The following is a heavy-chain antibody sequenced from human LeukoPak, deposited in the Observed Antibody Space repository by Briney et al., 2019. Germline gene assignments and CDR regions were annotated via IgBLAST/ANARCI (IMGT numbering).Heavy chain of an antibody. V-gene: IGHV1-69*13. J-gene: IGHJ6*03. CDR3: ARDGGSGGYYTVPRPYYYYYMDV. Sequence: ASVKVSCKASGGTFSSYAISWVRQAPGQGLEWMGGIIPIFGTANYAQKFLGRVTITADESTSTAYMELSSLRSEDTAVYYCARDGGSGGYYTVPRPYYYYYMDVWGKGTTVTVSS. D-gene: IGHD3-3*01. CDR1: GGTFSSYA. CDR2: IIPIFGTA.